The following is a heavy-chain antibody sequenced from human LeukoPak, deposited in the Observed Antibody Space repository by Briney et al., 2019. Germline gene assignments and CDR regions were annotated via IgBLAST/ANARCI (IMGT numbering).Heavy chain of an antibody. V-gene: IGHV3-30*04. CDR1: GFTFSSHA. D-gene: IGHD1-26*01. CDR3: ARAFSPVGYLGSFAY. CDR2: MSNDGSNK. Sequence: VQPGRSLRLSCAAAGFTFSSHAMDWVRQAPGKGLEWVAVMSNDGSNKYYADSVRGRFTISRDNSENTTYLQMNSLRAADTAMYYCARAFSPVGYLGSFAYWGQGTLVTVSS. J-gene: IGHJ4*02.